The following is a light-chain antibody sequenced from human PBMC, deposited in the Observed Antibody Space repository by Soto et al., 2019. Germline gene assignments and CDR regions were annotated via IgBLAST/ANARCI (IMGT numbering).Light chain of an antibody. V-gene: IGKV3-20*01. CDR2: GAS. J-gene: IGKJ4*01. CDR3: QQFSSYPLT. CDR1: QSVSSSY. Sequence: EIVLTHSPGTLSLSPGEIATLSCGASQSVSSSYLAWYQQKPGQAPRLLIYGASSSATGIPDRFSGGGSGTDFTPTISRLEPEDFAVYYCQQFSSYPLTFGGGTKVDIK.